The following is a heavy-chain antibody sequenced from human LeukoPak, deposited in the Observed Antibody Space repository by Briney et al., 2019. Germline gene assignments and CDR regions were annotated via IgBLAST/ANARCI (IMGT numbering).Heavy chain of an antibody. V-gene: IGHV3-30*18. Sequence: GGSLRLSCAASGFTFSSYGMHWVRQAPGKGREGMAVVSDDGSNKYYEDSVRGRFTISRDNYKNTLYLQMSSLRDEDTAVYYCAKPRLRGGYLFDYWGQGTLVTVSS. D-gene: IGHD5-12*01. CDR1: GFTFSSYG. J-gene: IGHJ4*02. CDR2: VSDDGSNK. CDR3: AKPRLRGGYLFDY.